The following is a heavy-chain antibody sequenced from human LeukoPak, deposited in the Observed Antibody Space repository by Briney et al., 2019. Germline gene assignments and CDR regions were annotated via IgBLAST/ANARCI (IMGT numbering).Heavy chain of an antibody. J-gene: IGHJ5*02. D-gene: IGHD1-26*01. V-gene: IGHV3-66*02. Sequence: GGSLRLSCAASGFTVSSNYMSWVRQAPGKGLEWVSVIYSGGSTYYADSVKGRSTISRDNSKNTLYLQMNSLRAEDTAVYYCARADFVKWWFDPWGQGTLVTVSS. CDR1: GFTVSSNY. CDR2: IYSGGST. CDR3: ARADFVKWWFDP.